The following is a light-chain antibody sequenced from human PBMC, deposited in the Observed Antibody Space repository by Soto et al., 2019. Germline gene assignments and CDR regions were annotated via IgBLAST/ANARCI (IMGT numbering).Light chain of an antibody. CDR1: QSVGSSY. CDR2: GAS. V-gene: IGKV3-20*01. J-gene: IGKJ1*01. CDR3: QQYGNSPRT. Sequence: DIVLTQSPGTLSLSPGERATLSCRASQSVGSSYLAWYQQKPGQAHSLLMYGASSRATGIPDRFSGSGSGTDFTLTISRLEPEDFAVYYCQQYGNSPRTFGQGTK.